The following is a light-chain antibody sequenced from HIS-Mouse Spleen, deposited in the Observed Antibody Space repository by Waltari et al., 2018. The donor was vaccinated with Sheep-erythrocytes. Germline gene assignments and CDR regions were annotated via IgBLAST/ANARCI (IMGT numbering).Light chain of an antibody. CDR1: SPNIGAGYA. V-gene: IGLV1-40*01. J-gene: IGLJ2*01. CDR3: QSYDSSLSAVV. Sequence: QSVLTQPPSVSGAPGQRVTISCTGSSPNIGAGYAVPWYQQLPGTAPKLLIYGTSNRPSGVPDRFSGSKSGTSASLAITGLQAEDEADYYCQSYDSSLSAVVFGGGTKLTVL. CDR2: GTS.